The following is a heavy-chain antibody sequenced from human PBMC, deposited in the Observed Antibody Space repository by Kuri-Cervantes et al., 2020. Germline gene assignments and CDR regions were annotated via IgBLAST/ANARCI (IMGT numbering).Heavy chain of an antibody. V-gene: IGHV3-74*01. Sequence: GESLKISCAASGFTFSSYWMHWVRQAPGKGLVWVSRINSDGSSTSYADSVKGRFTISRDNAKNTLYLQMNSLRAEDTAVYYCARPTRFYYYYGMDVWGQGTTVTVSS. CDR2: INSDGSST. D-gene: IGHD3-10*02. J-gene: IGHJ6*02. CDR1: GFTFSSYW. CDR3: ARPTRFYYYYGMDV.